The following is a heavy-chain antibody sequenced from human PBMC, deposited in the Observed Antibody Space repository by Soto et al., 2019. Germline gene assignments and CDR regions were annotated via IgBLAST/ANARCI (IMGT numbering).Heavy chain of an antibody. CDR3: ARHTRNQFDS. CDR2: IYYSERTSYNSGST. J-gene: IGHJ5*01. V-gene: IGHV4-39*01. Sequence: QLQLQESGPGLVKPSETLSLTCTVSGDSMTSSSYYWGWIRQPPGKGLEWIGSIYYSERTSYNSGSTYYSPSLKSRVTISGDTSKSQFSLKLSSVTAADTAVYYCARHTRNQFDSWGQGTLVTVSS. CDR1: GDSMTSSSYY.